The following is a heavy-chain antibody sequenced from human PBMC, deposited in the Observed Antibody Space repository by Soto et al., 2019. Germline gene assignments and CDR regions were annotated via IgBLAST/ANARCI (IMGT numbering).Heavy chain of an antibody. V-gene: IGHV3-23*01. CDR2: ISGSGGST. CDR3: ATGGQQRPGLEYFQH. J-gene: IGHJ1*01. Sequence: GGSLRLSCAASGFTFSSYAMSWVRQAPGKGLEWVSAISGSGGSTYYADSVKGRFTISRDNSKNTLYLQMNSLRAEDTAVYYCATGGQQRPGLEYFQHWGQGTLVTVSS. CDR1: GFTFSSYA. D-gene: IGHD6-13*01.